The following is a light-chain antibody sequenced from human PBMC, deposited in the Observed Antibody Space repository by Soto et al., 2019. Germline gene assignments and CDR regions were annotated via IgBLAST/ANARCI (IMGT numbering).Light chain of an antibody. V-gene: IGLV2-14*01. CDR1: SSDIGAYNY. Sequence: QSVLTQPASVSGSPGQSVTISCTGTSSDIGAYNYVSWYQQHPGEAPKLLIYEVTYRPSGVSDRFSGSKSAYTASLTISGLQPVDEADYYCSSYTTSSTRVFGTGTKVTVL. J-gene: IGLJ1*01. CDR2: EVT. CDR3: SSYTTSSTRV.